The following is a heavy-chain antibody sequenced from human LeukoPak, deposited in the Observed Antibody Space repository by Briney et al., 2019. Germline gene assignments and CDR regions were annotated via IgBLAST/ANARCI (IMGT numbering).Heavy chain of an antibody. CDR1: GFTFSNYG. Sequence: GGSLRLSCAASGFTFSNYGMLWVRQAPGKGLDWVAVVSYDGSDKHYADSVKGRFTISRDNSKNTLYLQLNSLRGDDTAVYYCANRFCTSSGCAVAYWGQGTLVTVSS. J-gene: IGHJ4*02. D-gene: IGHD2-2*01. V-gene: IGHV3-30*18. CDR3: ANRFCTSSGCAVAY. CDR2: VSYDGSDK.